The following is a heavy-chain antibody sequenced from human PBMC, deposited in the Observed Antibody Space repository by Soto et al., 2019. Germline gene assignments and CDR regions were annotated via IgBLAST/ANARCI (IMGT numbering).Heavy chain of an antibody. CDR3: AKEYGSGSYYYYYYGMDV. Sequence: GGSLRLSCAASGFTFSSYAMSWVRQAPGKGLEWVSAISSSGGSTYYADSVKGRFTISRDNSKNTLYLQMNSLRAEDTAVYYCAKEYGSGSYYYYYYGMDVWGQGTTVTVSS. D-gene: IGHD3-10*01. CDR2: ISSSGGST. V-gene: IGHV3-23*01. CDR1: GFTFSSYA. J-gene: IGHJ6*02.